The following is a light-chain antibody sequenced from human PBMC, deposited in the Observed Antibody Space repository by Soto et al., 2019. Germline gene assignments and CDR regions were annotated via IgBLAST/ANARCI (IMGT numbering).Light chain of an antibody. CDR2: GAS. Sequence: EILMTQSPATLSVSPGERATLSCRASESVSYNLAWYQHKPGQSPRVLMYGASTRATGIPPRFTGSGSGTEFTLTISSLQSEDFAVYYCQQYNTWPLWTFGQGTKVEIK. V-gene: IGKV3-15*01. CDR1: ESVSYN. CDR3: QQYNTWPLWT. J-gene: IGKJ1*01.